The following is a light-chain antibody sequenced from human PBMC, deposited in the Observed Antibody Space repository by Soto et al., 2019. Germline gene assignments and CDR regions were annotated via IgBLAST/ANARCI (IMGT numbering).Light chain of an antibody. CDR2: EIT. CDR1: SSDVGGYNL. J-gene: IGLJ1*01. Sequence: QSVLTQPASVSGSPGQWITLPCSGTSSDVGGYNLVSWYQQHAREAPKLMIYEITERPSGVSNCFSGCKSGSTASLTVSGLEPDDESDYHCCSYAGNSEVFGTGTKLTVL. CDR3: CSYAGNSEV. V-gene: IGLV2-23*02.